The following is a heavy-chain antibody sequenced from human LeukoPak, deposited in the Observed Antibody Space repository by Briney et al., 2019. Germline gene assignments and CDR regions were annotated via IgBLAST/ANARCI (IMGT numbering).Heavy chain of an antibody. D-gene: IGHD6-6*01. Sequence: PGGSLRLSCAASGFTFRTYAMSWVRQAPGKGLEWVSTISDSGDSTFYADSVKGRFTISRDNSKNTLYLQMNSLRAEDTAVYYCAKRQFSSSSGRFDYWGQGTLVTVFS. V-gene: IGHV3-23*01. CDR2: ISDSGDST. J-gene: IGHJ4*02. CDR3: AKRQFSSSSGRFDY. CDR1: GFTFRTYA.